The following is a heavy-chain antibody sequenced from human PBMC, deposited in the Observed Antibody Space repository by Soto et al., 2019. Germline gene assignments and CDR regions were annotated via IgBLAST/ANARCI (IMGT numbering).Heavy chain of an antibody. CDR2: ISGTGGGT. V-gene: IGHV3-23*01. Sequence: EVHLLESGGGLVQPGGSLRLSCAASGFTCSNYAMTWVRQAPGKGLEWVSVISGTGGGTNNADSAKGRFTTSRDNSKNTLYLQMNSLRAEDTAVYYCANRAFYGSGIPNYYGMDVWCQGTAVTVSS. D-gene: IGHD3-10*01. J-gene: IGHJ6*02. CDR1: GFTCSNYA. CDR3: ANRAFYGSGIPNYYGMDV.